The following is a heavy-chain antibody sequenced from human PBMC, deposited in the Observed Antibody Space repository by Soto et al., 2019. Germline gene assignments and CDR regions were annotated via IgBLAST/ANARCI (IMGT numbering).Heavy chain of an antibody. V-gene: IGHV3-7*01. CDR3: ARDPSTTPLDY. J-gene: IGHJ4*02. D-gene: IGHD1-1*01. Sequence: GGSLRLSCAPSAFTFSSYWMSWARQAPGKGLEWVANIKQDGSEKYYVDSAKGRFTISRDNAKNSLSLQMNSLRAEDTAVYYCARDPSTTPLDYWGQGTLVTVSS. CDR2: IKQDGSEK. CDR1: AFTFSSYW.